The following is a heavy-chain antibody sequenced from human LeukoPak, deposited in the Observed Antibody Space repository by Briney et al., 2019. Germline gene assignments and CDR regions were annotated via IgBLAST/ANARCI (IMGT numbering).Heavy chain of an antibody. D-gene: IGHD2-15*01. V-gene: IGHV3-7*01. CDR2: INQDGSEK. J-gene: IGHJ4*02. Sequence: PGGSLRLSCAASGFTFRSHWMSRVRQAPGKGLELVANINQDGSEKYYVDSVKGRSTISRDNAKNSLFLQMNSLRAEDTATYYCARDHVVDGLVFDYWGQGTLVTVSS. CDR1: GFTFRSHW. CDR3: ARDHVVDGLVFDY.